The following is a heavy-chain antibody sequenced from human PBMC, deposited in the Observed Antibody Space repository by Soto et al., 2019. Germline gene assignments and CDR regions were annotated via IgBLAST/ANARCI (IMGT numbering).Heavy chain of an antibody. CDR3: ARELSNSPDYFDF. CDR2: IYYSGRT. J-gene: IGHJ4*02. D-gene: IGHD6-6*01. CDR1: GGSISSNY. V-gene: IGHV4-59*12. Sequence: PSETLSLTCTVSGGSISSNYWTWIRQPPGKGLEWIGYIYYSGRTAYNPSLKSRLIISIDTSKNQFSLNLSSMSATDTAVYYCARELSNSPDYFDFSGQGTLVTVSS.